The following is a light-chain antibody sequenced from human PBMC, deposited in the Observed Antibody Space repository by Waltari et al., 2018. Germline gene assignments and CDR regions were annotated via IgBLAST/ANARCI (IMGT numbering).Light chain of an antibody. Sequence: QSALTQPRSVSGSPGQSVAISCTGTSSDVGRYNYVSWYQQYPGKAPKLMIYEVTKRPPGVPDRCSGSKSGNTASLTSSGLQAEDEADYYCCSYGGAKLIFGGGTRLTVL. V-gene: IGLV2-11*01. CDR2: EVT. J-gene: IGLJ2*01. CDR1: SSDVGRYNY. CDR3: CSYGGAKLI.